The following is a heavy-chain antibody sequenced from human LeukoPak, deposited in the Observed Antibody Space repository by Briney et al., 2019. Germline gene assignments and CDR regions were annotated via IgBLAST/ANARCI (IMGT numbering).Heavy chain of an antibody. CDR2: IYPGDSDT. CDR3: ARHRRGSSGSYYGDY. J-gene: IGHJ4*02. D-gene: IGHD1-26*01. V-gene: IGHV5-51*01. Sequence: GESLKISCKGSGYSFTSYWIGWVRQMPGKGLEWMGNIYPGDSDTRYSPSFQGQVTISADKSISTAYLQWSSLKASDTAMYYCARHRRGSSGSYYGDYWGQGTLVTVSS. CDR1: GYSFTSYW.